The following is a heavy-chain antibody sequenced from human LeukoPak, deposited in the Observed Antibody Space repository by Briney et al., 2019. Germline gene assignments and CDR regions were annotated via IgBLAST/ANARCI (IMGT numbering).Heavy chain of an antibody. V-gene: IGHV1-18*04. J-gene: IGHJ4*02. CDR1: GYTFTSYG. CDR3: ARAGGTMVRGVSDY. D-gene: IGHD3-10*01. Sequence: ASVKVSCKASGYTFTSYGISWVRQAPGQGLEWMGRISAYNGNTNYAQKLQGRVTMTTDTSTSTAYMELRSLRSDDTAVYYCARAGGTMVRGVSDYWGQGTLVTVSS. CDR2: ISAYNGNT.